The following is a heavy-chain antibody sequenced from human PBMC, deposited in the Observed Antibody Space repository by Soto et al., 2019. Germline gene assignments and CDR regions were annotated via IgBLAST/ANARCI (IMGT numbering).Heavy chain of an antibody. CDR2: ISSSSSYI. D-gene: IGHD1-1*01. CDR3: SKYEYNQHDVVDI. CDR1: GFTFSSYS. V-gene: IGHV3-21*01. J-gene: IGHJ3*02. Sequence: PGGSLRLSCAASGFTFSSYSMNWVRQAPGKGLEWVSSISSSSSYIYYADSVKGRFTISRDNAKNSLYLQMNSLRAEDTAVYYCSKYEYNQHDVVDIWSQRTFVTVS.